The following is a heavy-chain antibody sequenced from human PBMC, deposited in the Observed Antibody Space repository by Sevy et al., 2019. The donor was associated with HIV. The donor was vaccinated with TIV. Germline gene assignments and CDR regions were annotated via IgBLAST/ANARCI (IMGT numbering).Heavy chain of an antibody. CDR1: GFTFSTYA. Sequence: GGSLRLSCAASGFTFSTYAMHWLHQAPGKGLEWVAVISHDERTTYYADSVKGRFTISRDNSKNTLYLLMDSLRPEDTTIYYCARDPGNSGNYWGQGTLVTVSS. D-gene: IGHD1-1*01. J-gene: IGHJ4*02. V-gene: IGHV3-30*04. CDR2: ISHDERTT. CDR3: ARDPGNSGNY.